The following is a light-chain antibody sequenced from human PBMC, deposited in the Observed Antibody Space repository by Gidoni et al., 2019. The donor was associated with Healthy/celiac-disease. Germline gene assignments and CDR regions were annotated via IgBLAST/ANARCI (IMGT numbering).Light chain of an antibody. CDR1: SSDVGSYNL. V-gene: IGLV2-23*02. J-gene: IGLJ2*01. CDR2: EVS. Sequence: QSALTQPASASGSPGQSITLSCTGTSSDVGSYNLVPWYQQHPGKAPKLMIYEVSKRPPGVSNRFSGSKSGNTASLTISGLQAEDEADYYCCSYAGTVVFGGGTKLTVL. CDR3: CSYAGTVV.